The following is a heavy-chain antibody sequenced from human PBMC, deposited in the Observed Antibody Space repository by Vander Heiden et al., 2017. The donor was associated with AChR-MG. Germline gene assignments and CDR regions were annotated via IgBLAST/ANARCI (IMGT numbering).Heavy chain of an antibody. CDR3: AVLEWELGDAFDI. D-gene: IGHD1-26*01. Sequence: QVQLVESGGGVVQPGRSLRLSCAASGFPFSSYGMHWVRQAPGKGLEWVAVIWYDGSNKYYADSVKGRFTISRDNSKNTLYLQMNSLRADDTAVYYCAVLEWELGDAFDIWGQGTMVTVSS. V-gene: IGHV3-33*01. CDR1: GFPFSSYG. J-gene: IGHJ3*02. CDR2: IWYDGSNK.